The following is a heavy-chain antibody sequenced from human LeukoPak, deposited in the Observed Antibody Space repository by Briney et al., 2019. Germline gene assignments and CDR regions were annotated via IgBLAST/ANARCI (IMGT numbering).Heavy chain of an antibody. D-gene: IGHD6-13*01. CDR3: ARDTPQHLKRYDY. J-gene: IGHJ4*02. CDR2: INTHNGNT. CDR1: GYNFDKFG. Sequence: ASVKVSCKASGYNFDKFGIAWGRQAPGQGLEWMGWINTHNGNTKYAQQYQGRVTMTTDTSTSTVYMELRSLRSDDTAVYFCARDTPQHLKRYDYWGQGTQVTVSS. V-gene: IGHV1-18*01.